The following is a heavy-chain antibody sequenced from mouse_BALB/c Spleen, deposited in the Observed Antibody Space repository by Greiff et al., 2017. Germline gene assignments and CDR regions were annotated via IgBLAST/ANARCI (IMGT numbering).Heavy chain of an antibody. J-gene: IGHJ4*01. V-gene: IGHV1S137*01. CDR3: ARGTDGYFAMDY. CDR2: ISTYYGDA. D-gene: IGHD2-3*01. Sequence: QVQLQQSGAELVRPGVSVKISCKGSGYTFTDYAMHWVKQSHAKSLEWIGVISTYYGDASYNQKFKGKATMTVDKSSSTAYMELARLTSEDSAIYYCARGTDGYFAMDYWGQGTSVTVSS. CDR1: GYTFTDYA.